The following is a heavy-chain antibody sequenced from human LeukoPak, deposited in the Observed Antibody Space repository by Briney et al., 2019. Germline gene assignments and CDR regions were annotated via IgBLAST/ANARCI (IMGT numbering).Heavy chain of an antibody. Sequence: GGALRLSCAASGFTFSSFWMTWVRQAPGKGLEWVAHIKGDGSMESYVDSVKGRFTISRDNARNSVYLQMNSLRGEDTAVYYCARVVTWFDPWGQGSLVIVSS. CDR3: ARVVTWFDP. CDR1: GFTFSSFW. V-gene: IGHV3-7*04. CDR2: IKGDGSME. J-gene: IGHJ5*02.